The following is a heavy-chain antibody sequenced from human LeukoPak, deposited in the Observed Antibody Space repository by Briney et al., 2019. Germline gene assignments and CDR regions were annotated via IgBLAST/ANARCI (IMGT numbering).Heavy chain of an antibody. V-gene: IGHV4-59*01. D-gene: IGHD5-18*01. CDR2: IYYSGST. Sequence: SETLSLTCTVSGGSISSYYWSWIRQPPGKGLEWIGYIYYSGSTNYNPSLKSRVTIPVDTSKNQFSLKLTSVTAADTAVYYFARTTEGGYTYGYFYYYYMDVWGKGTTVTISS. CDR1: GGSISSYY. J-gene: IGHJ6*03. CDR3: ARTTEGGYTYGYFYYYYMDV.